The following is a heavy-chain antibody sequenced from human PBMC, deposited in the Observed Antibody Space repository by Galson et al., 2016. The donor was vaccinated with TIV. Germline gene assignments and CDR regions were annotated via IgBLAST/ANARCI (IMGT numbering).Heavy chain of an antibody. CDR1: GFTLRNAW. D-gene: IGHD2/OR15-2a*01. Sequence: SLRLSCAVSGFTLRNAWMSWVRQAPGQGLEWVGRIKSETDEGRTNHAAPVKGRFTISRDDSENTLYLQLSSLNAEDTAVYYCATVGNPAYFKFWGQGTLVTVSS. V-gene: IGHV3-15*06. CDR2: IKSETDEGRT. CDR3: ATVGNPAYFKF. J-gene: IGHJ4*02.